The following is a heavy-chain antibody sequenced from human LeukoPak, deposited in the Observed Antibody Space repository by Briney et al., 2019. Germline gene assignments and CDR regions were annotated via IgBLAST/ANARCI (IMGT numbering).Heavy chain of an antibody. J-gene: IGHJ6*02. CDR2: ISTSSTTI. V-gene: IGHV3-48*01. CDR1: GFTFSSYS. D-gene: IGHD7-27*01. CDR3: ARESGESYYYYGMDV. Sequence: GALRLSCAASGFTFSSYSMNWVRQAPGKGLEWVSYISTSSTTIYYADSVKGRFTISRDNAKNSLFLQMNSLRAEDTAVYYCARESGESYYYYGMDVWGQGTTVTVSS.